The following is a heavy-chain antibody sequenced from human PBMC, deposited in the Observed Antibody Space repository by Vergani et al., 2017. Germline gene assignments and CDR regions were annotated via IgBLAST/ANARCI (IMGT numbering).Heavy chain of an antibody. J-gene: IGHJ6*02. CDR3: ANSVIAGNVGVAYFGMDV. CDR1: GFTLNTYG. V-gene: IGHV3-30*02. D-gene: IGHD2/OR15-2a*01. Sequence: QVQILQSGGGVVQPGGSLRLSCTLSGFTLNTYGIHWVRQAPGKGLEWVSFIRYDASSEYYGDSVKGRFTISRDKSQNTVNLQMNSLRTEDTAVYFCANSVIAGNVGVAYFGMDVWGRGTTVTVSS. CDR2: IRYDASSE.